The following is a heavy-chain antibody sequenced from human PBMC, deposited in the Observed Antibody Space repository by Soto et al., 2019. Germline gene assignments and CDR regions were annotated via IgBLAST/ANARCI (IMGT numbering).Heavy chain of an antibody. D-gene: IGHD1-7*01. CDR3: ARTESGTFDP. J-gene: IGHJ5*02. CDR2: IYHSGST. CDR1: GGSISSGGYS. Sequence: QLQLQESGSGLVKPSQTLSLTCAVSGGSISSGGYSWSWIRQPPGKGLEWIGYIYHSGSTYYNPSLXRXVXISXARSKNQFSLKLSSVTAADTAVYDCARTESGTFDPWGQGTLVTVSS. V-gene: IGHV4-30-2*01.